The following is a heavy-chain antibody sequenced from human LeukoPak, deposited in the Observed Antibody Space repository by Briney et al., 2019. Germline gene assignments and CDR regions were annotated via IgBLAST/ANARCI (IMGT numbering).Heavy chain of an antibody. CDR3: ARRGIINREFDR. CDR1: GYTFTGFY. CDR2: INPNSGAT. D-gene: IGHD3-10*01. Sequence: ASVKVSCKASGYTFTGFYMHWVRQAPGQGLEWMGWINPNSGATDYAQTFQGRVTMTRDTSITTAYMELSSLRSDDTAVYYCARRGIINREFDRWGQGTLVTLPS. J-gene: IGHJ5*02. V-gene: IGHV1-2*02.